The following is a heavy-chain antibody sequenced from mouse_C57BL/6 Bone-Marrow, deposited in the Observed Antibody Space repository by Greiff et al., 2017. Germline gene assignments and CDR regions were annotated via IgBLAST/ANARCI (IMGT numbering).Heavy chain of an antibody. Sequence: QVHVKQPGAELVKPGASVKLSCKASGYTFTSYWMHWVKQRPGRGLEWIGRIDPNSGGTKYNEKFKSKATLTVDKPSSTAYMQLSSLTSEDSAVYYGARKGFYYGSSYDGWDDYFDYGGQGTTLTVSS. CDR1: GYTFTSYW. J-gene: IGHJ2*01. V-gene: IGHV1-72*01. D-gene: IGHD1-1*01. CDR3: ARKGFYYGSSYDGWDDYFDY. CDR2: IDPNSGGT.